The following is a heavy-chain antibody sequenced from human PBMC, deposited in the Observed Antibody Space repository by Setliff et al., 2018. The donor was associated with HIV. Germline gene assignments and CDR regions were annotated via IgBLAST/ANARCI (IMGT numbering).Heavy chain of an antibody. CDR1: GDSISGGSYF. Sequence: SETLSLPCSVSGDSISGGSYFWGWIRQTPGKGLEWIGNIYYTGFAYYNPSLKSRVTISLDTSKTHFFLNLTSVTDADTAVYFCTREGRGDPAVATTRIDCWGQGKLVTVSS. V-gene: IGHV4-39*02. CDR3: TREGRGDPAVATTRIDC. CDR2: IYYTGFA. D-gene: IGHD1-1*01. J-gene: IGHJ4*02.